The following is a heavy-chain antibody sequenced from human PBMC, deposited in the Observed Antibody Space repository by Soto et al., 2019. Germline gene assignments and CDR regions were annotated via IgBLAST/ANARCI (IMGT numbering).Heavy chain of an antibody. CDR1: GFTFSSYG. CDR2: IWYDGSNK. D-gene: IGHD3-10*01. Sequence: HPGGSLRLSCAASGFTFSSYGMHWVRQAPGKGLEWVAVIWYDGSNKYYADSVKGRFTISRDNSKNTLYLQMNSLRAEDTAVYYCARDGIYYGSGSYLDYWGQGTLVTVSS. J-gene: IGHJ4*02. CDR3: ARDGIYYGSGSYLDY. V-gene: IGHV3-33*01.